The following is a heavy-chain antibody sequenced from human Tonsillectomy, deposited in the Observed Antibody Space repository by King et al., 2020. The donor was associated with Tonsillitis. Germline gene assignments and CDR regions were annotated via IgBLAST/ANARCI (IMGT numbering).Heavy chain of an antibody. D-gene: IGHD3-10*01. CDR2: ISYDGSNI. Sequence: VQLVESGGGVVQPGRSLRLSCAASGFTFSRYAMHWVRPAPGKGLEWMALISYDGSNIYYAASVRGRFTISRDNSKNSLYLQMNSLRTEDTAVYYCARGGPYGSGNSWFDPWGQGTLVTVSS. V-gene: IGHV3-30-3*01. J-gene: IGHJ5*02. CDR1: GFTFSRYA. CDR3: ARGGPYGSGNSWFDP.